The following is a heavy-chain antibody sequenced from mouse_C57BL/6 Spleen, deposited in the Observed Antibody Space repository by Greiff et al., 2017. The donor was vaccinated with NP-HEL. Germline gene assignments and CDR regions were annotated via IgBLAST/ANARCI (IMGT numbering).Heavy chain of an antibody. Sequence: QVQLQQPGAELVKPGASVKMSCKASGYTFTSYWITWVKQRPGQGLEWIGDIYPGSGSTNYNEKFKSKATLTVDTSSSTAYMQRSSLTSEDSAVYYCARGITTVVASMDYWGQGTSVTVSS. V-gene: IGHV1-55*01. CDR2: IYPGSGST. CDR1: GYTFTSYW. CDR3: ARGITTVVASMDY. J-gene: IGHJ4*01. D-gene: IGHD1-1*01.